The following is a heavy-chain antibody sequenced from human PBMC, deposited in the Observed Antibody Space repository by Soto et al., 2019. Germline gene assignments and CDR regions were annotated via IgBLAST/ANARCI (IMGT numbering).Heavy chain of an antibody. Sequence: GSLRLSCAASGFTFTNCAMSWVRRAPGKGLEWVSSISATGGSTYYADSVKGRFTVSRDNSKNTLFLQVNSLRAEDTAVYYCAKHYYGFYYYGVDVWGQGTTVTVSS. D-gene: IGHD3-10*01. CDR2: ISATGGST. CDR3: AKHYYGFYYYGVDV. J-gene: IGHJ6*02. CDR1: GFTFTNCA. V-gene: IGHV3-23*01.